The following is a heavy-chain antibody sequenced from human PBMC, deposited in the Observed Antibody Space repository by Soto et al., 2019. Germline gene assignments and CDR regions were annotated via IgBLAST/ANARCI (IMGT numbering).Heavy chain of an antibody. J-gene: IGHJ4*02. D-gene: IGHD3-3*01. V-gene: IGHV4-31*03. CDR2: IYYSGST. Sequence: SETLSLTCTVSGGSISSGGYYWSWIRQHPGKGLEWIGYIYYSGSTYYNPSLKSRVTISVDTSKNQFSLKLSSVTAADTAVYYCARRRHDFWSGYFRGEFDYWGQGTLVTVSS. CDR1: GGSISSGGYY. CDR3: ARRRHDFWSGYFRGEFDY.